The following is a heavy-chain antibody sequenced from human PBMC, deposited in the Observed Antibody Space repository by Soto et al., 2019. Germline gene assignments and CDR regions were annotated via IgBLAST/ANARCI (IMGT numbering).Heavy chain of an antibody. J-gene: IGHJ4*02. D-gene: IGHD3-10*01. CDR2: ISKDGNSK. Sequence: GGSLRLSCAASGFTFSSYAIHWVRQAPGKGLEWVTIISKDGNSKHYADSVKGRFTISRDNSKNTLFLQMNSLRAEDTAVYYCARDPQGSYCYIDYWGQGTPVTVS. V-gene: IGHV3-30-3*01. CDR1: GFTFSSYA. CDR3: ARDPQGSYCYIDY.